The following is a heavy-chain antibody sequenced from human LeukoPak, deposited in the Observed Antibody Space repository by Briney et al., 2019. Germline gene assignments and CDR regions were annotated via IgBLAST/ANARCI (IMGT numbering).Heavy chain of an antibody. CDR2: INSDGSST. J-gene: IGHJ4*02. CDR3: ARLIFHSSGWYSH. CDR1: GFTFDDYG. V-gene: IGHV3-74*01. D-gene: IGHD6-19*01. Sequence: GGSLRLSCAASGFTFDDYGMSWVRQAPGKGLVWVSRINSDGSSTSYADSVKGRFTISRDNAKDTLYLQMNSLRAEDTAVYYCARLIFHSSGWYSHWGQGTLVTVSS.